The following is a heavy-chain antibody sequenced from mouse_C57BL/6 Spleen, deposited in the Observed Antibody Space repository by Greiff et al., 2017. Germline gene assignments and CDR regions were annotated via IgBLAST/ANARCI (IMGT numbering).Heavy chain of an antibody. CDR2: IYTGNGYT. V-gene: IGHV1-58*01. J-gene: IGHJ4*01. D-gene: IGHD2-5*01. CDR1: GYTFTSYC. CDR3: ARGSKYNYYYAMDY. Sequence: VQLQQPGAELVRPGSSVKMSCKTSGYTFTSYCINWVKQRPGQGLEWIGYIYTGNGYTESNEKFKGKATLTSDTSSSTAYMQLSRLTSEYSAVYFCARGSKYNYYYAMDYEGQGTSVTVS.